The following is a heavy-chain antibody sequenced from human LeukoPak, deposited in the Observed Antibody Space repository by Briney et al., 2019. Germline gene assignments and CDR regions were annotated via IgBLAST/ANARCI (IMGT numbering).Heavy chain of an antibody. V-gene: IGHV3-64D*06. CDR3: VKGLYYDILTGYYAAP. CDR2: ISSNGGST. Sequence: GGSLRLSCSASGFTFSSYAMHWVRQAPGKGLEYVSAISSNGGSTYYADSVKGRFTISRDNSKSTLYLQMSSLRAEDTAVYYCVKGLYYDILTGYYAAPWGQGTLVTVSS. D-gene: IGHD3-9*01. CDR1: GFTFSSYA. J-gene: IGHJ5*02.